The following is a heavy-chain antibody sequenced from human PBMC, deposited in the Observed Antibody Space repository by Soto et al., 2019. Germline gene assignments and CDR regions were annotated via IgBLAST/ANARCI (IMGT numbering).Heavy chain of an antibody. J-gene: IGHJ5*02. CDR1: CDSISSYS. V-gene: IGHV4-59*01. CDR3: AREGYLGRWIHPLDP. CDR2: IHYNGNT. D-gene: IGHD2-15*01. Sequence: SVTLSLTRTVSCDSISSYSWRWIPAPPGKGLEWIGNIHYNGNTKYSPSLKSRVTMSVDTSKNHFSLKLISVTTADTAVYFCAREGYLGRWIHPLDPWGQGTLVTVSS.